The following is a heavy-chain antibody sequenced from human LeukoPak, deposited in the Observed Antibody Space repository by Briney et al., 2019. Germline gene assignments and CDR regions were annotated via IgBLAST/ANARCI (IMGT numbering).Heavy chain of an antibody. CDR3: ARGSGIVVVPAATTNWFDP. J-gene: IGHJ5*02. CDR1: GYTFTGYY. V-gene: IGHV1-2*02. CDR2: INPNSGGT. D-gene: IGHD2-2*01. Sequence: ASVKFSCKASGYTFTGYYMHWVRQAPGQGLEWMGWINPNSGGTNYAQKFQGRVTMTRDTSISTAYMELSRLRSDDTAVYYCARGSGIVVVPAATTNWFDPWGQGTLVTVSS.